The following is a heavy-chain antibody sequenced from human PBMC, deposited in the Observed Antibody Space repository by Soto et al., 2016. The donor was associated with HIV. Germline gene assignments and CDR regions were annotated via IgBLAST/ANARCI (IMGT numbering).Heavy chain of an antibody. Sequence: VQLQESGPGLVKPSETLSLTCTVSGGSVSSGSYYWSWIRQPPGKGLEWIGYIYSSGSTNYNPSLKSRVTISVDTSKNQFSLKLSSVTTADTAVYYCARDLTRRWLQPIWAFDIWGQGTSVTVSS. J-gene: IGHJ3*02. D-gene: IGHD5-12*01. CDR1: GGSVSSGSYY. CDR3: ARDLTRRWLQPIWAFDI. V-gene: IGHV4-61*01. CDR2: IYSSGST.